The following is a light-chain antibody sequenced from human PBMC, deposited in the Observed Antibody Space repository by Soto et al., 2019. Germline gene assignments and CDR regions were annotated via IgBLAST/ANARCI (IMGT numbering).Light chain of an antibody. J-gene: IGLJ1*01. Sequence: QSVLTQPPSASGSPGQSVTISCTGSTSDIGGYNYVSWYQQHPGKAPKLIIYEVNRRPSGVPDRFSGSKSGNTASLTVSGLQAEDEADYYCSSFGGNSNFVFGTGTKLTVL. V-gene: IGLV2-8*01. CDR3: SSFGGNSNFV. CDR2: EVN. CDR1: TSDIGGYNY.